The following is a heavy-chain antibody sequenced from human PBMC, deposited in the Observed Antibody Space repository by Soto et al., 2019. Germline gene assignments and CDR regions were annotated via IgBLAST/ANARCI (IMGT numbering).Heavy chain of an antibody. CDR2: IIPIFGTA. V-gene: IGHV1-69*13. CDR3: AGRGGLGWEPPYYFDY. CDR1: GGTFSSYA. Sequence: GASVKVSCKASGGTFSSYAISWVRQAPGQGLERMGGIIPIFGTANYAQKFQGRVTITADESTSTAYMELSSLRSEDTAVYYCAGRGGLGWEPPYYFDYWGQGTLVTVSS. D-gene: IGHD1-26*01. J-gene: IGHJ4*02.